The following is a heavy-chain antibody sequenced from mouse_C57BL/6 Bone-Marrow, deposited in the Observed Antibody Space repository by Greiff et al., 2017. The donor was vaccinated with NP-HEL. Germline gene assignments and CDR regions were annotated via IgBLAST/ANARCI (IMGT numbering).Heavy chain of an antibody. CDR1: GFTFSDYY. D-gene: IGHD1-1*02. CDR3: ARYYGDAMDY. J-gene: IGHJ4*01. CDR2: ISNGGGST. V-gene: IGHV5-12*01. Sequence: EVKLMESGGGLVQPGGSLKLSCAASGFTFSDYYMYWVRQTPEKRLEWVAYISNGGGSTYYPDTVKGRFTISRDNAKNTLYLQMSRLKSEDTAMYYCARYYGDAMDYWGQGTSVTVSS.